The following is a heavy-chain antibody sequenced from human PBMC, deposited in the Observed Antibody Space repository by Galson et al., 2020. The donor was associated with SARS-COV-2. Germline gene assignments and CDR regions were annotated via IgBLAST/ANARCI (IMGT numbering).Heavy chain of an antibody. D-gene: IGHD3-10*01. CDR2: ISAYNGNT. J-gene: IGHJ6*02. CDR3: ARNYGSGSYYAYYYYGMDV. CDR1: GYTFTSYG. V-gene: IGHV1-18*01. Sequence: ASVKVSCKASGYTFTSYGISWVRQAPGQGLEWMGWISAYNGNTNYAQKLQGRVTMTTDTSTSTAYMELRSLRSDDTAVYYCARNYGSGSYYAYYYYGMDVWGQGTTVTVSS.